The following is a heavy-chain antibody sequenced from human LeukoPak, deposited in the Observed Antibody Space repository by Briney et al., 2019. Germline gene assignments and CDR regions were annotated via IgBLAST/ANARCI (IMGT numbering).Heavy chain of an antibody. V-gene: IGHV4-61*02. J-gene: IGHJ6*03. CDR1: GGSISSGSYY. D-gene: IGHD2-2*01. Sequence: SETLSLTCTVSGGSISSGSYYWSWIRQPAGKGLEWIGRIYTSGSTNYNPSLKSRVTISVDTSKNQFPLKLSSVTAADTAVYYCARLGGIVVVPAENYYYMDVWGKGTTVTVSS. CDR3: ARLGGIVVVPAENYYYMDV. CDR2: IYTSGST.